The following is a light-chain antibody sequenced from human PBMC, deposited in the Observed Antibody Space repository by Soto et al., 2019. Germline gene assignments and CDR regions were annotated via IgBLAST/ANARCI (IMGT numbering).Light chain of an antibody. V-gene: IGKV3-11*01. CDR2: DAS. J-gene: IGKJ1*01. CDR1: PSVSSY. Sequence: EIVLTQSPATLSLSPGERATLSCRASPSVSSYLACYQQNPGQAPRLLIYDASNRATGIPARFSGSGSGTDFTLTISSLETGDFAVYYCQQRSNWPWTFGQGTKVEIK. CDR3: QQRSNWPWT.